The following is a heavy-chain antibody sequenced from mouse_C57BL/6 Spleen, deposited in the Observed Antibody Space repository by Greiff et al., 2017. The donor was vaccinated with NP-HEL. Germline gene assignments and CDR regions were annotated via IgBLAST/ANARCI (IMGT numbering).Heavy chain of an antibody. CDR2: IDPSDSYT. CDR3: ARVAGRFAY. J-gene: IGHJ3*01. V-gene: IGHV1-69*01. D-gene: IGHD4-1*01. CDR1: GYTFTSYW. Sequence: QVQLQQPGAELVMPGASVKLSCKASGYTFTSYWMHWVKQRPGQGLEWIGEIDPSDSYTNYNQKFKGKSTLTVDKSSSTAYMQLSSLTSEDSAVYYCARVAGRFAYWGQGTLVTVSA.